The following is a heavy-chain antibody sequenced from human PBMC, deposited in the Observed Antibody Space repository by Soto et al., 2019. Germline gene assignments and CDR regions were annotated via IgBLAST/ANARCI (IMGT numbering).Heavy chain of an antibody. CDR1: GYTLTELS. V-gene: IGHV1-24*01. D-gene: IGHD3-3*01. J-gene: IGHJ4*02. CDR3: AIGRRFLEWLLLVY. Sequence: GASVKVSFKVSGYTLTELSMHWVRQAPGKGLEWMGGFDPEDGETIYAQKFQGRVTMTEDTSTDTAYMELSSLRSEDTAVYYCAIGRRFLEWLLLVYWGQGTLVTVS. CDR2: FDPEDGET.